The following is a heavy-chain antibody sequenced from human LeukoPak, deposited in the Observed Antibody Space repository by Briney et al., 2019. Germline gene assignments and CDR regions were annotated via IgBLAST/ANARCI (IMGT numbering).Heavy chain of an antibody. Sequence: SETLSLTCGVSGGSITSDTYYWSWIRQRPGKGLEWIGYILHSGSSYYNPSLNSRVTISIDTSKNQFSLKLNSVTAADTAVYYCAKTRNFWSAYLDYWGQGTLVTVSS. CDR1: GGSITSDTYY. CDR2: ILHSGSS. J-gene: IGHJ4*02. D-gene: IGHD3-3*01. V-gene: IGHV4-30-2*01. CDR3: AKTRNFWSAYLDY.